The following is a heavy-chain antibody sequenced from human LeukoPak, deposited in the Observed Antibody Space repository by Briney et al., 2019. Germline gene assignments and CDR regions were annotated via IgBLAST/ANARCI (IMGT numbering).Heavy chain of an antibody. CDR1: GGSISSGSYY. D-gene: IGHD6-13*01. CDR3: ARGYSSSWYTAEYFQH. Sequence: PSQSLSPTCNVSGGSISSGSYYWGWIRQPPGKGLEWIGSIYYSGSTYYNPSLKSRVTISVDTSKNQFSLKLSSVTAADTAVYYCARGYSSSWYTAEYFQHWGQGTLVTVSS. J-gene: IGHJ1*01. V-gene: IGHV4-39*01. CDR2: IYYSGST.